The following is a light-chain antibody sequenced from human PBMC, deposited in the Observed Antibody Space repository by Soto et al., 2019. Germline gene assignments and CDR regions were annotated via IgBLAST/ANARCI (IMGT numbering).Light chain of an antibody. J-gene: IGLJ2*01. Sequence: QLVLTQPPSASGTPGQRVTISCSGSSSNIGSYTVNWYQQLPGTAPKLLIYSNNQRPSGVPDRFSGAKSGTSASLAISGLQSEDEADYYCAAWDDSLNGVVFGGGTKVTVL. CDR3: AAWDDSLNGVV. CDR1: SSNIGSYT. CDR2: SNN. V-gene: IGLV1-44*01.